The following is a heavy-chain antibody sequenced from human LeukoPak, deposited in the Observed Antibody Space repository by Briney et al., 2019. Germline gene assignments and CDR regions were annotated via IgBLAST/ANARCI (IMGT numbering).Heavy chain of an antibody. CDR3: AKDMGNIVVVFDY. J-gene: IGHJ4*02. V-gene: IGHV3-21*01. CDR2: ISSSSSYI. D-gene: IGHD2-2*01. Sequence: PGGSLRLSCAASGFTFSSYSMNWVRQAPGKGLEWVSSISSSSSYIYYADSVKGRFTISRDNAKNSLYLQMNSLRAEDTAVYYCAKDMGNIVVVFDYWGQGTLVTVSS. CDR1: GFTFSSYS.